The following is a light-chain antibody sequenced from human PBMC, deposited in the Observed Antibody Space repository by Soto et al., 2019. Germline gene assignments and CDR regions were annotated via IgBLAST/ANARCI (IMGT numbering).Light chain of an antibody. CDR2: GAY. CDR3: QQYGSSSWT. CDR1: QNINNN. V-gene: IGKV3-20*01. Sequence: EIVLTQSPATLSLSPGGRATLFCRASQNINNNLAWYQQKPGQAPRLLIYGAYTRATGIPATFSGSGSGTDFTLTISRLEPEDFAVYYCQQYGSSSWTFGQGTKVDIK. J-gene: IGKJ1*01.